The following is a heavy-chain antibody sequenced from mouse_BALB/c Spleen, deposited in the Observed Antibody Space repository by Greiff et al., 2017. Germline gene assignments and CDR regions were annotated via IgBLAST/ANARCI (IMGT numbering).Heavy chain of an antibody. CDR2: LNSDGGST. D-gene: IGHD2-10*01. CDR3: ARLFYYGAAYNGNYVRYDIDY. V-gene: IGHV5-2*01. Sequence: EVQLVESGGGLVQPGESLKLSCESNEYEFPSHDMSWVRKTPEKRLELVAALNSDGGSTYYPDTMERRFIFSRDNTKKTLYLQMSSLRSEDTALYYCARLFYYGAAYNGNYVRYDIDYWGQGTTLTVSS. CDR1: EYEFPSHD. J-gene: IGHJ2*01.